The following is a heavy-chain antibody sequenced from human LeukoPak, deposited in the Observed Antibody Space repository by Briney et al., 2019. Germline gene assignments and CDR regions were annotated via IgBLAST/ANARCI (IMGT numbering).Heavy chain of an antibody. CDR1: GFIFSSYG. V-gene: IGHV3-30*18. Sequence: GGSLRLSCAASGFIFSSYGMHWVRQAPGKGLEWVGVISYDGSDKYYADSVKGRFTISRDNSKNTLYLQMNSLRVEDTAVYYCAKADGDYYYYGMDVWGQGTTVTVSS. CDR2: ISYDGSDK. CDR3: AKADGDYYYYGMDV. J-gene: IGHJ6*02. D-gene: IGHD6-6*01.